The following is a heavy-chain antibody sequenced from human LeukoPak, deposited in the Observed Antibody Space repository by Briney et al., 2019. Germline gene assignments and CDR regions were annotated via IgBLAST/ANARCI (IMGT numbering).Heavy chain of an antibody. CDR3: ARDSYGDYEDY. D-gene: IGHD4-17*01. CDR2: IYSGGST. Sequence: GGSLRLSCAASGFTVSSNYMSWVRQAPGKGLERVSVIYSGGSTYYADSVKGRFTISRDNSNNKLYLQMNSLRAEDTAVYYCARDSYGDYEDYWGQGTLVTVSS. J-gene: IGHJ4*02. CDR1: GFTVSSNY. V-gene: IGHV3-66*01.